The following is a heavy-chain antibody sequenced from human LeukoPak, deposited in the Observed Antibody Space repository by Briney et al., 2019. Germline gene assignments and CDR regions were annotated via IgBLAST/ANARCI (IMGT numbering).Heavy chain of an antibody. D-gene: IGHD4-17*01. CDR3: ARPLSYGDPKNWYFDL. Sequence: KSGGSLRLSCAASGFTFSNAWMSWARQAPGKGLEWVGRIKSKTDGGTTDYAAPVKGRFTISRDDSKNTLYLQMNSLRAEDTAVYYCARPLSYGDPKNWYFDLWGRGTLVTVSS. CDR2: IKSKTDGGTT. V-gene: IGHV3-15*01. CDR1: GFTFSNAW. J-gene: IGHJ2*01.